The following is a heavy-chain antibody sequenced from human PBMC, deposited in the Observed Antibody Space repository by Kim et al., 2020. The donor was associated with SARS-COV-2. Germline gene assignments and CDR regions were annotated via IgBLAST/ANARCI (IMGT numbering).Heavy chain of an antibody. CDR3: ATGGTDYGLTIDY. D-gene: IGHD3-10*01. Sequence: YYNPSLKSRVTMSVDTSKNQFSLKLNSVTAADTAVYYCATGGTDYGLTIDYWGQGTLVTVSS. V-gene: IGHV4-31*02. J-gene: IGHJ4*02.